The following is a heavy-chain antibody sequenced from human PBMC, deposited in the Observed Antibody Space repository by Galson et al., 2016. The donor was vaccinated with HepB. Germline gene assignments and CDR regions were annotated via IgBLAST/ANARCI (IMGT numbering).Heavy chain of an antibody. CDR3: ARDSPAASDCGS. CDR2: IQHDGSAA. CDR1: GFTFSRYW. D-gene: IGHD2-2*01. J-gene: IGHJ4*02. V-gene: IGHV3-7*04. Sequence: SLRLSCAASGFTFSRYWMTWVRQAPGKGLEWVANIQHDGSAAYYADSVKGRFTISIDNAKNSLYLQMNSLRVEDTAVYYCARDSPAASDCGSWGQGTLVTVSS.